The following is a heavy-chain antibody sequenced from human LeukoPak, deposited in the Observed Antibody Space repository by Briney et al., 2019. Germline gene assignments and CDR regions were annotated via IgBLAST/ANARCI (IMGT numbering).Heavy chain of an antibody. CDR3: ATARYGSGSYHTYNWFDP. V-gene: IGHV1-24*01. Sequence: ASVKVSCKVSGYTLTELSMHWVRQAPGKGLEWMGGFDPEDGETIYAQKFQGRVTMTEDTSTDTAYMELSSLRSEDTAVYYCATARYGSGSYHTYNWFDPWGQGTLVIVSS. D-gene: IGHD3-10*01. J-gene: IGHJ5*02. CDR2: FDPEDGET. CDR1: GYTLTELS.